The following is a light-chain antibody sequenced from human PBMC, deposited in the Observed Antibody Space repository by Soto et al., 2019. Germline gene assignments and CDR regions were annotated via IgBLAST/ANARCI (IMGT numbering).Light chain of an antibody. V-gene: IGKV1-5*03. Sequence: DIQMTQSPSNLSASIGDRVIITCRASQSIGVWLAWYQQKLGNAPELLVSKASTLESGVSLRISGGGSGTEFTHTISKLQPDDYGTYYSQQYSRYPWTFGQGTKVEIK. CDR3: QQYSRYPWT. J-gene: IGKJ1*01. CDR1: QSIGVW. CDR2: KAS.